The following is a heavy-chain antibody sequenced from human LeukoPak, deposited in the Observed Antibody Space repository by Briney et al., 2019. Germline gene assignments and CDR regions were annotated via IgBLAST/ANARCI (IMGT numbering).Heavy chain of an antibody. D-gene: IGHD2-2*01. J-gene: IGHJ1*01. CDR2: ISAYNGNT. CDR1: GYTFTSYG. CDR3: ARATVGYCSSTSCPEYFQH. Sequence: ASVKVSCKASGYTFTSYGISWVRQSPGQRLEWMGWISAYNGNTNYAQKLQGRVTLTTDTSTSTAYMELRSLRSDDTAVYYCARATVGYCSSTSCPEYFQHWGQGTLVTVSS. V-gene: IGHV1-18*04.